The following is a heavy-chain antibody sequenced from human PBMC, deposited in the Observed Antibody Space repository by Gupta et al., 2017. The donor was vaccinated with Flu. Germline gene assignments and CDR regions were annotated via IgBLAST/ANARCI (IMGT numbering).Heavy chain of an antibody. Sequence: QVQLVESGGGVVQPGRSLRLSCAASGFTFSSSGMHWVRQAPGKGLEWVAVISYDGSNKYYADSVKGRFTISRDNSKNTLYLQMNSLRAEDTAVYYCAKDATYYDILTGYYSLYYYYGMDVWGQGTTVTVSS. CDR2: ISYDGSNK. V-gene: IGHV3-30*18. CDR1: GFTFSSSG. CDR3: AKDATYYDILTGYYSLYYYYGMDV. D-gene: IGHD3-9*01. J-gene: IGHJ6*02.